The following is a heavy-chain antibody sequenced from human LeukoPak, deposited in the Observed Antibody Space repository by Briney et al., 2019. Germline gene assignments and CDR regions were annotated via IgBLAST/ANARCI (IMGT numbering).Heavy chain of an antibody. J-gene: IGHJ4*02. Sequence: ASVKVSCRATGDTFTSYGISGVRQAPGQGLEWMGWISSNSDNTNYAQKLQGRVTMTTDTSTSTAYMELRSLRSDDTALYFCARDWGSIKVIADYCGQGTLVTVSS. V-gene: IGHV1-18*01. CDR1: GDTFTSYG. CDR3: ARDWGSIKVIADY. D-gene: IGHD7-27*01. CDR2: ISSNSDNT.